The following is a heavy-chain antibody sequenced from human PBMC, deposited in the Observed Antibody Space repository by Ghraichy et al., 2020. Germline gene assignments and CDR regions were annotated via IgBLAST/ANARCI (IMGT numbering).Heavy chain of an antibody. Sequence: GGSLRLSCAASGFSLSTYSMNWVRQAPGKGLEWVSSIDPTSTYIYYADSVKGRFTISRDNPKTSLYLQMNSLRAEDTAIYFCARGGTTTGCYDYWGQGTLVTVSS. J-gene: IGHJ4*02. CDR1: GFSLSTYS. CDR3: ARGGTTTGCYDY. D-gene: IGHD2-2*01. CDR2: IDPTSTYI. V-gene: IGHV3-21*01.